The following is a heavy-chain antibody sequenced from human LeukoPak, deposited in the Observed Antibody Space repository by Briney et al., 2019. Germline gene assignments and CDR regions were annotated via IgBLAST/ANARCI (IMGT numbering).Heavy chain of an antibody. CDR2: ISSSGSTI. D-gene: IGHD2-2*01. CDR1: GFTFSDYY. J-gene: IGHJ6*02. Sequence: GGSLRLSCAASGFTFSDYYMSWIRQAPGKGLEWVSYISSSGSTIYYADSVKGRFTISRDNAKNSLYLQMNSLRAEDTAVYSCAIHCSSTSCYLALYYYGMDVWGQGTTVTVSS. V-gene: IGHV3-11*01. CDR3: AIHCSSTSCYLALYYYGMDV.